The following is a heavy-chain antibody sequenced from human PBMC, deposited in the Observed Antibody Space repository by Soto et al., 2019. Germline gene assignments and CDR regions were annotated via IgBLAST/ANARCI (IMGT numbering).Heavy chain of an antibody. D-gene: IGHD3-22*01. J-gene: IGHJ4*02. CDR1: VFTFSSYE. Sequence: GGSLRLSCAASVFTFSSYEMNWVRQAPGKGLEWVSYISSSGSTIYYADSVKGRFTISRDNAKNSLYLQMNSLRAEDTAVYYCARELGIGYYDSSGSKNWGQGTLVTVSS. CDR3: ARELGIGYYDSSGSKN. V-gene: IGHV3-48*03. CDR2: ISSSGSTI.